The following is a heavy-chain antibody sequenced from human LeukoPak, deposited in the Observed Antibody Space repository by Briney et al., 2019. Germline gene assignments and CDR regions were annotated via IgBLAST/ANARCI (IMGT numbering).Heavy chain of an antibody. V-gene: IGHV3-53*01. CDR2: IFGGGGT. J-gene: IGHJ4*02. Sequence: GGSLRLSCVASGFNVSRAYMSWVRQAPGKGLEWASVIFGGGGTYYADSVKGRFTISRDNSKNTLYLHMNSLRAEDTAVYFCARDTGSSSGWYADWGQGTLVTVSS. CDR1: GFNVSRAY. D-gene: IGHD6-19*01. CDR3: ARDTGSSSGWYAD.